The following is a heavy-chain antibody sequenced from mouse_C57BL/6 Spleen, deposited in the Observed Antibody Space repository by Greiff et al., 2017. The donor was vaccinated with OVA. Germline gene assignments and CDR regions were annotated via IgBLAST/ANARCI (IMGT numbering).Heavy chain of an antibody. Sequence: QVQLQQPWAELVRPGSSVKLSCKASGYTFTSYWMHWVKQRPIQGLEWIGNIDPSDSETHYNQKFKDKATLTVDKSSSTAYMQLSSLTSEDSAVYYCGYGNYVTLAMDYWGQGTSVTVSS. CDR1: GYTFTSYW. J-gene: IGHJ4*01. CDR3: GYGNYVTLAMDY. V-gene: IGHV1-52*01. D-gene: IGHD2-10*02. CDR2: IDPSDSET.